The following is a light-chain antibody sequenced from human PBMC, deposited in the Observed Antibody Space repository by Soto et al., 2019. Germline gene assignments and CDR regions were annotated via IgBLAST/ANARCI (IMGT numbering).Light chain of an antibody. CDR2: GNI. CDR3: QSYDNNLVV. CDR1: SSNIGAGYD. J-gene: IGLJ2*01. Sequence: QSVLTQPPPVSGAPGQRVTISCTGSSSNIGAGYDVHWYRQLPGTAPTVLIYGNINRPSGVPDRFSASKSGTSASLAITGLQAEDEADYYCQSYDNNLVVFGGGTKLTVL. V-gene: IGLV1-40*01.